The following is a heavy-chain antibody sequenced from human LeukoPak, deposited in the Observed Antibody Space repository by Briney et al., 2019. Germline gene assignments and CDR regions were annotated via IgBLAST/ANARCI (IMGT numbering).Heavy chain of an antibody. CDR3: ARETDYYDSSGYYRDY. V-gene: IGHV4-4*08. CDR2: FYNSGST. Sequence: SETLSLTCTVSGGSISNNYWTWIRQPPGKGLEWIGYFYNSGSTNYNPSLKSRVTISVDTSKNQFSLKLSSVTAADTAVYYCARETDYYDSSGYYRDYWGQGTLVTVSS. CDR1: GGSISNNY. D-gene: IGHD3-22*01. J-gene: IGHJ4*02.